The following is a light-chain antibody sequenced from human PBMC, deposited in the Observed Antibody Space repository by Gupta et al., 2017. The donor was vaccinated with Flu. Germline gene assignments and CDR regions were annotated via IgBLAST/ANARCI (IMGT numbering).Light chain of an antibody. CDR1: SSDVGAYDY. J-gene: IGLJ2*01. CDR2: DVS. Sequence: QSALTQPASVSGSPGQSIAISCTGTSSDVGAYDYVSWYQQHPGKAPKLMRWDVSRRPAGISDRFSGSKSGNTASLTIYGLLAEDEAVYYCSSYKNTNTGGVFGGGTKLTVL. CDR3: SSYKNTNTGGV. V-gene: IGLV2-14*03.